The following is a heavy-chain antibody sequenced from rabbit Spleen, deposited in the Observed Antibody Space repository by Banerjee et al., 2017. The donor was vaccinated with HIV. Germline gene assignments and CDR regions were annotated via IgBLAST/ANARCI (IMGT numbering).Heavy chain of an antibody. D-gene: IGHD8-1*01. Sequence: QSLEESGGDLVKPGASLTLTCTASGFSFSYSYDMCWVRQAPGKGLEWIGCIYTGNGKTYYASWAKGRFTISKSSSTTVTLQMTSLTAADTATYFCARDAGSYDYIDVYFNLWGPGTLVTVS. J-gene: IGHJ4*01. CDR3: ARDAGSYDYIDVYFNL. CDR2: IYTGNGKT. V-gene: IGHV1S40*01. CDR1: GFSFSYSYD.